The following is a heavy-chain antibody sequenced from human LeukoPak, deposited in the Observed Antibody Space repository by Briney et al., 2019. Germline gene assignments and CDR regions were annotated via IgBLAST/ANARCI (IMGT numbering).Heavy chain of an antibody. CDR3: ARYLYSYGYFFDY. CDR2: ISAYNGNT. V-gene: IGHV1-18*04. Sequence: ASVKVSCKASGYTFTGYYMHWVRQAPGQGLEWMGWISAYNGNTNYAQKLQGRVTMTTDTSTSTAYMELRSLRSDDTAVYYCARYLYSYGYFFDYWGQGTLVTVSS. D-gene: IGHD5-18*01. CDR1: GYTFTGYY. J-gene: IGHJ4*02.